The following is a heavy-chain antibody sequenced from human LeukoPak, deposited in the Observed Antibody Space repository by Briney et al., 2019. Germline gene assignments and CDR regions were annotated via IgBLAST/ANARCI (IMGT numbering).Heavy chain of an antibody. CDR3: ARFVRRTTVTAIGVVGLYYFDY. V-gene: IGHV4-31*03. Sequence: PSETLSLTCTVSGDSISSGGYYWSWIRQHPGKGLEWIGYIYYSGSTYYNPSLKSRVTISVDTSKNQFSLKLSSVTAADTAVYYCARFVRRTTVTAIGVVGLYYFDYWGQGTLVTVSS. CDR2: IYYSGST. J-gene: IGHJ4*02. CDR1: GDSISSGGYY. D-gene: IGHD4-17*01.